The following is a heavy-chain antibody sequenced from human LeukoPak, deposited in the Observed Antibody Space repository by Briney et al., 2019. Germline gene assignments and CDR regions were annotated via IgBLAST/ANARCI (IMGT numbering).Heavy chain of an antibody. D-gene: IGHD2-15*01. J-gene: IGHJ4*02. V-gene: IGHV3-7*01. CDR3: ARYFAGYCSGGSCYLATFFDY. Sequence: GGSLRLSCAASGFTFSSYWMSWVRQAPGKGLEWVANIKQDGSEKYYVDSVKGRFTISRDNAKNSLYLQMNSLRAEDTAVYYCARYFAGYCSGGSCYLATFFDYWGQGTLVTVSS. CDR1: GFTFSSYW. CDR2: IKQDGSEK.